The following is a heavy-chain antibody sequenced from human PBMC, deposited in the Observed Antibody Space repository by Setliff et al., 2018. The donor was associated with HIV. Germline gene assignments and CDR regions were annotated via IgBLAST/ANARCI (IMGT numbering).Heavy chain of an antibody. CDR2: ISAHNGRI. V-gene: IGHV1-18*01. Sequence: GASVKVSCKASGYTFSDYGISWVRQAPGQGLEWMGWISAHNGRINYAQKFQGRVTMTTDRSTSTAYMELRSLGSDDTAVYYCARDVGRDGYCFDHWGQGTLVTVSS. CDR1: GYTFSDYG. D-gene: IGHD5-12*01. J-gene: IGHJ4*02. CDR3: ARDVGRDGYCFDH.